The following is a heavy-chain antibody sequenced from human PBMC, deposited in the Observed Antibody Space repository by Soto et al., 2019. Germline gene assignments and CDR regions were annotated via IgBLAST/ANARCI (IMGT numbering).Heavy chain of an antibody. Sequence: EVQLVESGGGLVQPGGSLRLSCAASGFTFSSYSMNWVRQAPGKGLEWVSYISSSSSTIYYADSVKGRFTISRDNAKNSLYLKMNSLSAEDTAVYYCARDHDGSGWYYYFDYWGQGTLVTVSS. CDR1: GFTFSSYS. J-gene: IGHJ4*02. CDR3: ARDHDGSGWYYYFDY. V-gene: IGHV3-48*01. D-gene: IGHD6-19*01. CDR2: ISSSSSTI.